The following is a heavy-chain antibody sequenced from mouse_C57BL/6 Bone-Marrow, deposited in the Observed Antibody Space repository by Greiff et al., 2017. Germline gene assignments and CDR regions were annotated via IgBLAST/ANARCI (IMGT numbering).Heavy chain of an antibody. CDR2: ISNGGGST. V-gene: IGHV5-12*01. Sequence: EVKLVESGGGLVQPGGSLKLSCAASGFTFSDYYMYWVRQTPEKRLEWVAYISNGGGSTYYPDTVKGRFTISRANAKNTLYLQMSRLNSEDTAMYYCAIRIYYYGSSYGYAIDYWGQGTSVTVSS. CDR3: AIRIYYYGSSYGYAIDY. D-gene: IGHD1-1*01. J-gene: IGHJ4*01. CDR1: GFTFSDYY.